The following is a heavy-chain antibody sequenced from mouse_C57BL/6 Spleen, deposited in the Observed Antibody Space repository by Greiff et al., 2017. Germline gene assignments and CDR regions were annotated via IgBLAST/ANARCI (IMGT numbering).Heavy chain of an antibody. CDR2: IHPNSGST. CDR1: GYTFTSYW. J-gene: IGHJ2*01. CDR3: ARYYGSSYDY. V-gene: IGHV1-64*01. D-gene: IGHD1-1*01. Sequence: VQLQQPGAELVKPGASVKLSCKASGYTFTSYWMHWVKQRPGQGLEWIGMIHPNSGSTNYNETFKSKATLTVDKSSSTAYRQLSSLTSEDSAVYYCARYYGSSYDYWGQGTTLTVSS.